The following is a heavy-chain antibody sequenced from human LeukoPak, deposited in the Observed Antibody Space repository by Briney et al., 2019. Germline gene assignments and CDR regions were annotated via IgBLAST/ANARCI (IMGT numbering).Heavy chain of an antibody. CDR2: INPNSGGT. D-gene: IGHD6-19*01. J-gene: IGHJ4*02. CDR3: ARVTFLQYSSGWYDNFDY. CDR1: GYTFTGYY. Sequence: ASVKVSCKASGYTFTGYYMHWVRQAPGQGLEWMGWINPNSGGTKYAQKFQGRVTMTRDTSISTAYMELSRLRSDDTAVYYCARVTFLQYSSGWYDNFDYWGQGTLVSVSS. V-gene: IGHV1-2*02.